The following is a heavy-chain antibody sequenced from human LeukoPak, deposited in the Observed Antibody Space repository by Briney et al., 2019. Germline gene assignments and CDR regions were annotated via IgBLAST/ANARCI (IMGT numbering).Heavy chain of an antibody. V-gene: IGHV4-34*01. J-gene: IGHJ4*02. Sequence: SETLSLTCAVYGGSFSGYYWSWIRQPPGKGLEWIGEINHSGSTNYNPSLKSRVTISVDTSKNQFSLKLSSVTAADTAVYYCARRRAYSGYDCWGQGTLVTVSS. CDR1: GGSFSGYY. CDR3: ARRRAYSGYDC. CDR2: INHSGST. D-gene: IGHD5-12*01.